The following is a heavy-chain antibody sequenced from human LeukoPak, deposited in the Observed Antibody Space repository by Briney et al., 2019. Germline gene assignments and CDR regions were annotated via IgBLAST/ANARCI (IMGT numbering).Heavy chain of an antibody. CDR3: AKEIWPTVTTPGRTYFDY. D-gene: IGHD4-17*01. Sequence: GGSLRLSCAASGFAASGFTFSTFGMHWVRQAPGKGLEWVAFIRYDRSNKYYADSVKGRFTISRDDSKNTLYLQMNSLRAEDTAAYYCAKEIWPTVTTPGRTYFDYWGQGTLVTVSS. J-gene: IGHJ4*02. CDR1: GFTFSTFG. V-gene: IGHV3-30*02. CDR2: IRYDRSNK.